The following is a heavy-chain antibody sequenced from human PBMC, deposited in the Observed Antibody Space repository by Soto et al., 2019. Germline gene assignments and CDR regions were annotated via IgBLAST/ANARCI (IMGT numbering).Heavy chain of an antibody. CDR3: ARQNLGSCTNGVCYPPQPDGMDV. V-gene: IGHV4-39*01. CDR2: IYYSGST. D-gene: IGHD2-8*01. J-gene: IGHJ6*02. Sequence: SETLSLTCTVSGGSISSSRYYWGCIRQPPGQGLEWIGSIYYSGSTYYNPSLRSPVTISVDTSKNQFSLKLSSVTAADTAVYDSARQNLGSCTNGVCYPPQPDGMDVWGQGTTVTVSS. CDR1: GGSISSSRYY.